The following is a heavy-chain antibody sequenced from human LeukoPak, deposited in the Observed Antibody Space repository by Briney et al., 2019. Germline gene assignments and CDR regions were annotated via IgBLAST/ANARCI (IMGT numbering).Heavy chain of an antibody. CDR3: ARGHNSNAFDI. V-gene: IGHV3-30*03. CDR2: ISYDGSNK. CDR1: GFTFSSYG. J-gene: IGHJ3*02. D-gene: IGHD2/OR15-2a*01. Sequence: GGSLRLSCAASGFTFSSYGMHWVRQAPGKGLEWVAVISYDGSNKYYADSVKGRFTISRDNSKNTLYLQMNSLRAEDTAVYYCARGHNSNAFDIWGQGTMVTVSS.